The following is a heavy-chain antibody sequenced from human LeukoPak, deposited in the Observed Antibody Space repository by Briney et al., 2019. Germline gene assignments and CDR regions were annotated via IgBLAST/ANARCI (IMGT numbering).Heavy chain of an antibody. V-gene: IGHV3-23*01. J-gene: IGHJ4*02. CDR2: ISGSGGST. CDR3: AKDGVRFLEWSNIDY. CDR1: GFIFSSYA. Sequence: GGSLRLSCAASGFIFSSYAMSWVRQAPGKGLEWVSAISGSGGSTYYADSVKGRFTISRDNSKNTLYLQMNSLRAEDTAVYYCAKDGVRFLEWSNIDYWGQGTLVTVSP. D-gene: IGHD3-3*01.